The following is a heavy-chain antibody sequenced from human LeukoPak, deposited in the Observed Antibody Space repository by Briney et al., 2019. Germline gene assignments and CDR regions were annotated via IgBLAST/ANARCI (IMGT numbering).Heavy chain of an antibody. D-gene: IGHD6-13*01. CDR1: GGSISSGDYY. CDR3: ARDDYLAAAGAGTFDY. V-gene: IGHV4-30-4*01. J-gene: IGHJ4*02. Sequence: SRTLSLTCTVSGGSISSGDYYWSWIRQPPGKGLEWIGYIYYSGSTYYNPSLKSRVTISVDTSKNQFSLKLSSVTAADTAVYYCARDDYLAAAGAGTFDYWGQGTLVTVSS. CDR2: IYYSGST.